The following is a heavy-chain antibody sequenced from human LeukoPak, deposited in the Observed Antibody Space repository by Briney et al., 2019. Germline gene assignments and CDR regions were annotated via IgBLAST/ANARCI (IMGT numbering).Heavy chain of an antibody. J-gene: IGHJ3*01. D-gene: IGHD6-13*01. CDR1: GFTSSTAW. CDR2: MRQDGSDK. CDR3: VAYKFLLSWSALDF. V-gene: IGHV3-7*01. Sequence: PGGSLTLSCAVSGFTSSTAWLTWVRQAPGKGLEWVADMRQDGSDKYYVDSVKGRFFISGDIAKNSVSLHMNRLSVEDTAVYYCVAYKFLLSWSALDFWGRGTMVTVSS.